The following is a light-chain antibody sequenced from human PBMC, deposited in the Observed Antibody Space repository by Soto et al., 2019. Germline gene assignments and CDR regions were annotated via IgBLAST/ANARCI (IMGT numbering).Light chain of an antibody. CDR3: NSYTPLSNRV. V-gene: IGLV2-14*01. CDR1: SSDIGAYNY. Sequence: QSALTQPASVSGSPGQSITISCTGTSSDIGAYNYVSWYQQHPGKAPKLLIYEVTNRPSGVSDRFSGSKSGNTASLTISGLQAEDEAKYYCNSYTPLSNRVFGTGTKLTVL. CDR2: EVT. J-gene: IGLJ1*01.